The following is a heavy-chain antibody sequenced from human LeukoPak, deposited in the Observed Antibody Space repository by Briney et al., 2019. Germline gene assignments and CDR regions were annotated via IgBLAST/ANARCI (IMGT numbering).Heavy chain of an antibody. Sequence: GGSLRLSCAASGFTFSRYSMNWARQAPGKGLEWVSSISSSSSYIYYADSVKDRFTISRDNAKNSLYLQMNSLRAEDTAVYYCASTLGYCSSSSCQIFDYWGQGTLVTVSS. D-gene: IGHD2-15*01. CDR1: GFTFSRYS. J-gene: IGHJ4*02. CDR2: ISSSSSYI. CDR3: ASTLGYCSSSSCQIFDY. V-gene: IGHV3-21*01.